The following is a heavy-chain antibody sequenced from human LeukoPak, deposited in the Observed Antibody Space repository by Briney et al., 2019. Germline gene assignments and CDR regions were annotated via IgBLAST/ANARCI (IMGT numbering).Heavy chain of an antibody. CDR1: GYTFTSYY. CDR2: INPSGGST. Sequence: GASVKVSCKASGYTFTSYYMHWVRQAPGQGLEWMGIINPSGGSTSYAQKFQGRVTMTRDTSTSTAYMELSSLRSEDTAVYYCATDRVVPAAISLRFLAALGYWGQGTLVTVSS. D-gene: IGHD2-2*02. J-gene: IGHJ4*02. V-gene: IGHV1-46*01. CDR3: ATDRVVPAAISLRFLAALGY.